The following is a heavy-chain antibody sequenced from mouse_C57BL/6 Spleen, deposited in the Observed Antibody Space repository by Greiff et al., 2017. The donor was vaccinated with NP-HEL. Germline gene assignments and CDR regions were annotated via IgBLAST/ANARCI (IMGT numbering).Heavy chain of an antibody. CDR2: IGYDGSN. CDR1: GYSITSGYY. Sequence: EVQLVESGPGLVKPSQSLSLTCSVTGYSITSGYYWNWIRQFPGNKLEWMGYIGYDGSNNYNPSLKNRISITRDTSKNQFFLKLNSVTTEDTATYYCARAELGPYFDYWGQGTTLTVSS. J-gene: IGHJ2*01. D-gene: IGHD4-1*01. V-gene: IGHV3-6*01. CDR3: ARAELGPYFDY.